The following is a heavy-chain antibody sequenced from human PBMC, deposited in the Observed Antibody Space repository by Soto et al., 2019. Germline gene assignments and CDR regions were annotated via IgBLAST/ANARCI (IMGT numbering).Heavy chain of an antibody. CDR2: IIPISDTT. Sequence: QVQLVQSGAEVKKPGSSVKVSCKASGGIFSSYAISWVRQAPGQGLEWMGGIIPISDTTNYAQKFQGRVTITADESTSTAYMELSSLRSEDTAAYYCARSQGSSTSLEIYYYYYYGMDVWGQGTTVTVSS. D-gene: IGHD2-2*01. CDR3: ARSQGSSTSLEIYYYYYYGMDV. V-gene: IGHV1-69*01. CDR1: GGIFSSYA. J-gene: IGHJ6*02.